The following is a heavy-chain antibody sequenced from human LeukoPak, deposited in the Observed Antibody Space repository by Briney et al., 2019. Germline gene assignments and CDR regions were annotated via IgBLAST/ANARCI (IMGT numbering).Heavy chain of an antibody. V-gene: IGHV3-53*01. Sequence: PGGSLRLSCAASGFTVSSNYMSWVRQAPGEGLEWVSVIYSGGSTYYADSVKGRFTISRNNSKNTLYLQMNSLRAEDTAVYYCASYLDLSSGWYYFDYWGQGTLVTVSS. CDR3: ASYLDLSSGWYYFDY. D-gene: IGHD6-19*01. CDR2: IYSGGST. CDR1: GFTVSSNY. J-gene: IGHJ4*02.